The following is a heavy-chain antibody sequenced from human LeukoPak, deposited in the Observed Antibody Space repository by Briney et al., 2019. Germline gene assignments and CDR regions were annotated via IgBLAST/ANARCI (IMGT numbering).Heavy chain of an antibody. CDR2: IYYSGST. V-gene: IGHV4-59*01. J-gene: IGHJ4*02. Sequence: PSETLSLTCTVSGGSISSYYWSWIRQHPGKRLEGIGYIYYSGSTNYNPSLKRRVTISVDTSKNQSSLKLSSVTAADTAVYYCARSHYGSGSYYFDYWGQRTLVTVSS. CDR1: GGSISSYY. D-gene: IGHD3-10*01. CDR3: ARSHYGSGSYYFDY.